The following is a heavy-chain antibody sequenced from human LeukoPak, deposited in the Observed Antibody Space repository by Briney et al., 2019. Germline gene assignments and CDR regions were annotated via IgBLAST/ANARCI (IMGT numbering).Heavy chain of an antibody. CDR2: INHSGST. CDR1: GGSFSGYY. J-gene: IGHJ4*02. V-gene: IGHV4-34*01. CDR3: ARAGKYYDFWSGYFEDYFDY. D-gene: IGHD3-3*01. Sequence: SETLSLTCAVYGGSFSGYYWSWIRQPPGKGLDWIGEINHSGSTNYNPSLKSRVTISVDTSKNQFSLKLSSVTAADTAVYYCARAGKYYDFWSGYFEDYFDYWGQGTLVTVSS.